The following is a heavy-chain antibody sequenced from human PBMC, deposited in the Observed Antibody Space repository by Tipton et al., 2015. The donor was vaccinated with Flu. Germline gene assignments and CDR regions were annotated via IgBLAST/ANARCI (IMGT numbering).Heavy chain of an antibody. CDR2: IYYSGST. CDR3: ARDPWAVAYYFDY. J-gene: IGHJ4*02. CDR1: GGSISSGTYH. Sequence: TLSLTCTVSGGSISSGTYHWGWIRQPPGKGLEWIGTIYYSGSTYYNPSLKSRVTISVDTSKNQFSLKVSSVTAADTAIYYCARDPWAVAYYFDYWGQGTLITVSS. D-gene: IGHD7-27*01. V-gene: IGHV4-39*07.